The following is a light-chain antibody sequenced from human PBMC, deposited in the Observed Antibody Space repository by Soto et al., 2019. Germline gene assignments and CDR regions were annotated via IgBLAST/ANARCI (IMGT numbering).Light chain of an antibody. Sequence: QSVLTQPPSVSAAPGQKVTISCSGNNSNIGNNYVSWYQQLPGTAPKLLIFDNNRRPSGIPDRFSGSKSGTSATLGITGLQTGDEADYYCGTWDTSLSAGGVFGGGTKVTVL. CDR1: NSNIGNNY. CDR3: GTWDTSLSAGGV. J-gene: IGLJ3*02. V-gene: IGLV1-51*01. CDR2: DNN.